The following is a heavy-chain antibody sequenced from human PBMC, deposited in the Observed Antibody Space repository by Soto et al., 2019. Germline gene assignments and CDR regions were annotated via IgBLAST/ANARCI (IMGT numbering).Heavy chain of an antibody. D-gene: IGHD3-3*01. CDR2: ISAYNGNT. V-gene: IGHV1-18*01. CDR3: AKDGDVFWSGYSPTFDY. J-gene: IGHJ4*02. CDR1: GYTFTSYG. Sequence: ASVKVSCKASGYTFTSYGISWVRQAPGQGLEWMGWISAYNGNTNYAQKLQGRVTMTTDTSTSTAYMELRSLRSDDTAVYYCAKDGDVFWSGYSPTFDYWGQETLVTVS.